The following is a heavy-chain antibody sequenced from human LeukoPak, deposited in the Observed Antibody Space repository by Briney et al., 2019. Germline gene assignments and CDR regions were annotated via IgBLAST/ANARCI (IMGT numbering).Heavy chain of an antibody. Sequence: SETLSLTCTVSGGSISSYYWSWIRQPPGKGLEWIGYIYYSGSTNYNPSLKSRVTISVDTSKDQFSLKLSSVTAADTAVYYCARDLWFGERDYWGQGTLVTVSS. CDR1: GGSISSYY. CDR2: IYYSGST. CDR3: ARDLWFGERDY. V-gene: IGHV4-59*01. D-gene: IGHD3-10*01. J-gene: IGHJ4*02.